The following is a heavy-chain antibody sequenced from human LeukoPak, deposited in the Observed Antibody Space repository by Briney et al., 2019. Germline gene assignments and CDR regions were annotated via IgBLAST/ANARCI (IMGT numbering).Heavy chain of an antibody. D-gene: IGHD4-23*01. J-gene: IGHJ4*02. Sequence: PGGSLRLSCVDLGGRRIIKKKSWVRQAPGKGLEWVSLIYNDGNTYYADSVKGRFTISRDNSMNTLHLQMNSLRAEDTAVYYCIGYGGNSVWGQGTLVTVSS. CDR2: IYNDGNT. V-gene: IGHV3-66*01. CDR3: IGYGGNSV. CDR1: GRRIIKK.